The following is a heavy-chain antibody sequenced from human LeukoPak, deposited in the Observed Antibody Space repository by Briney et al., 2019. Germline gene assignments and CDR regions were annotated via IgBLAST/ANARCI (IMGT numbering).Heavy chain of an antibody. D-gene: IGHD5-12*01. J-gene: IGHJ4*02. Sequence: SETLSLTCTVSGGSVSFYYWSWIRQPPGKGLEWIGYIYHSGSTYYNPSLKSRVTISVDRSKNQFSLKLSSVTAADTAVYYCARGAYSGYDYDYWGQGTLVTVSS. CDR2: IYHSGST. CDR1: GGSVSFYY. V-gene: IGHV4-59*02. CDR3: ARGAYSGYDYDY.